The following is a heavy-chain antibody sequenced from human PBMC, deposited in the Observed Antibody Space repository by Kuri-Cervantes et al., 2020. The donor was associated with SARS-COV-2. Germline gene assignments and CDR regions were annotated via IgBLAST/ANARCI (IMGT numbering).Heavy chain of an antibody. CDR1: GFTSSSYW. J-gene: IGHJ6*02. V-gene: IGHV3-74*01. CDR2: INSDGSST. CDR3: ARDSAGYYYDSSGYYSLYYYGMDV. D-gene: IGHD3-22*01. Sequence: GGSLRLSCAASGFTSSSYWMHWVRQAPGKGLVWVSRINSDGSSTSYADSVKGRFTISRDNAKNTLYLQMNSLRAEDTAVYYCARDSAGYYYDSSGYYSLYYYGMDVWGQGTTVTVSS.